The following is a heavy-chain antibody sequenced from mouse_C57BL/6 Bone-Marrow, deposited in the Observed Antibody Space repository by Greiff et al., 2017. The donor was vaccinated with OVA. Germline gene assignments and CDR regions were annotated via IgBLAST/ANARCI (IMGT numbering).Heavy chain of an antibody. CDR3: ASYYGHWCAY. CDR2: IYPGDGDT. CDR1: GYAFSSSW. D-gene: IGHD1-1*02. J-gene: IGHJ3*01. Sequence: QVQLQQSGPELVKPGASVKISCKASGYAFSSSWMNWVKQRPGKGLEWIGRIYPGDGDTNYNGKFKGKATLTADKSSSTAYMQLSSLTSEDSAVYFCASYYGHWCAYWGQGTLVTVSA. V-gene: IGHV1-82*01.